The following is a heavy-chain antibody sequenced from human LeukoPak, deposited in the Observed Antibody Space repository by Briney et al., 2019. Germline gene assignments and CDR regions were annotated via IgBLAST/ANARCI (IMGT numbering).Heavy chain of an antibody. V-gene: IGHV4-59*01. CDR1: GGSISSYY. CDR2: IYYSGST. CDR3: ARTEDCYDSSGYYLL. D-gene: IGHD3-22*01. Sequence: SETLSLTCTVSGGSISSYYWSWIRQPPGKGLEWIGYIYYSGSTNYNPSLKSRVTISVDTSKNQFSLKLSSVTAADTAVYYCARTEDCYDSSGYYLLWGQGTLVTVSS. J-gene: IGHJ4*02.